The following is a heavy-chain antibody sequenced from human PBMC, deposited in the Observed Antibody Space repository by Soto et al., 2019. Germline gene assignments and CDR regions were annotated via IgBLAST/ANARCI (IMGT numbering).Heavy chain of an antibody. D-gene: IGHD4-4*01. CDR3: ARDLEMAVDY. CDR1: GFTFSSYA. V-gene: IGHV3-30-3*01. CDR2: ISYDGSNK. J-gene: IGHJ4*02. Sequence: QVQLVESGGGVVQPGRSLRLSCAASGFTFSSYAMHWVRQAPGKGLEWVAVISYDGSNKYYADSVKGRFTISRDNSKNTLYLQMNSLRAEDTAVYYCARDLEMAVDYWGQGTLVTVSS.